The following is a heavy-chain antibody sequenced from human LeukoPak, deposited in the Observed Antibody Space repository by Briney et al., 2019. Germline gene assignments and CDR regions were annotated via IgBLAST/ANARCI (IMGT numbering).Heavy chain of an antibody. J-gene: IGHJ4*02. CDR1: GYTFTSYY. Sequence: GASVKVSCKASGYTFTSYYMHWVRQAPGQGLEWMGIINPSGGSTSYAQKFQGRVTMTRDTSTSTAYMELSSLRSEDTAVYYCARDSRTVDTTMVFDSWGQGTLVTVSS. V-gene: IGHV1-46*01. CDR2: INPSGGST. CDR3: ARDSRTVDTTMVFDS. D-gene: IGHD5-18*01.